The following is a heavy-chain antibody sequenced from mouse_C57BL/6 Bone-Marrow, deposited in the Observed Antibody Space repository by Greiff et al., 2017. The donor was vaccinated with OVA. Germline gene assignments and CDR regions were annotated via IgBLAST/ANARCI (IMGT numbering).Heavy chain of an antibody. D-gene: IGHD3-2*02. V-gene: IGHV1-19*01. CDR1: GYTFTGYW. Sequence: VQLQQSGAELMKPGASVKLSCKATGYTFTGYWIEWVKQRPGHGLEWIGVINPYNGGTSYNQKFKGKATLTVDKSSSTAYMELNSLTSEDSAVYYCASPRQLRLYYFDYWGQGTTLTVSS. CDR2: INPYNGGT. CDR3: ASPRQLRLYYFDY. J-gene: IGHJ2*01.